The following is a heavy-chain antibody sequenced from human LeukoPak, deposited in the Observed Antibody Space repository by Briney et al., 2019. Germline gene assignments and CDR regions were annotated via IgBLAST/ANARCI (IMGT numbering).Heavy chain of an antibody. D-gene: IGHD2-2*01. CDR1: GYTFSAYS. Sequence: GGSLRLSCAASGYTFSAYSMHWVRQAPGKGLEWVAVISYDGSIKYYADSVKGRFTISRDNSKNTLYLQMNSLRAEDTAVYYCARSGGYCSSTTCYYYSGMDVWGQGTTVTVSS. J-gene: IGHJ6*02. CDR3: ARSGGYCSSTTCYYYSGMDV. V-gene: IGHV3-30*04. CDR2: ISYDGSIK.